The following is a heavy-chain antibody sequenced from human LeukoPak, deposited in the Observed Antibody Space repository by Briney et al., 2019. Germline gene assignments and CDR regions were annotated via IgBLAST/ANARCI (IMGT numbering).Heavy chain of an antibody. Sequence: PGGSLRLSCDASGFSISDYYMSWIRQAPVKGLEWISYITSGAGSTKYADSVKGRFTISRDKAKNSVALQLNSLRTEDTAVYYCTKERRGTYYAFESWGQGTLVTVSS. D-gene: IGHD3-16*01. J-gene: IGHJ4*02. CDR3: TKERRGTYYAFES. CDR2: ITSGAGST. V-gene: IGHV3-11*01. CDR1: GFSISDYY.